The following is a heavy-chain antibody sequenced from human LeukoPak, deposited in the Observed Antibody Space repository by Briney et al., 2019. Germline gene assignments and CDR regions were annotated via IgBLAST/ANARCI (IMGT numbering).Heavy chain of an antibody. CDR2: IYYSGST. J-gene: IGHJ4*02. CDR1: GGSISSSSYY. V-gene: IGHV4-39*07. D-gene: IGHD3-10*01. Sequence: PSETLSLTCTVSGGSISSSSYYWGWIRQPPGKGLEWIGSIYYSGSTYYNPSLKSRVTISVDTSKNQFSLKLSSVTAADTAVYYCARGSYYGSGSYGRHFDYWGQGTLVTVSS. CDR3: ARGSYYGSGSYGRHFDY.